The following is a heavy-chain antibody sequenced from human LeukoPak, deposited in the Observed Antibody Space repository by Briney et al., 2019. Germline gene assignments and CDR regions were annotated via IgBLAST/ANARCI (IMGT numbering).Heavy chain of an antibody. D-gene: IGHD4-17*01. J-gene: IGHJ5*02. Sequence: GRSLRLSCAASGFPFSASAMTWVRQAPGKGLEWALHFLSTGTTYYADSVRGRFTISRDNSKNTLYLLMTSLGADDTAVYYCATVKYDYGDPVGWFDPWGQGTLVTVSS. CDR1: GFPFSASA. V-gene: IGHV3-23*01. CDR2: FLSTGTT. CDR3: ATVKYDYGDPVGWFDP.